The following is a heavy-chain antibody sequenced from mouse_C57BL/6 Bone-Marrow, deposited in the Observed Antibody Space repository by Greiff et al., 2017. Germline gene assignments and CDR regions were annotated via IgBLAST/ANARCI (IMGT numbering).Heavy chain of an antibody. CDR1: GYTFTSYW. V-gene: IGHV1-69*01. D-gene: IGHD1-1*01. Sequence: VQLQQPGAELVMPGASVKLSCKASGYTFTSYWMHWVKQRPGQGLEWIGEIDPSDSYTNYNQKFKGKSTLTVDKSSSTAYMQLSSLTSEDSAVYYCARRYYGSSSYYYAMDYWGQGTSVTVSS. J-gene: IGHJ4*01. CDR2: IDPSDSYT. CDR3: ARRYYGSSSYYYAMDY.